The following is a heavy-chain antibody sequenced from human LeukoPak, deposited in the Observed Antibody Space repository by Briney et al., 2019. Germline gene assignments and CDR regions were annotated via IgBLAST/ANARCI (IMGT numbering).Heavy chain of an antibody. D-gene: IGHD3-22*01. CDR2: IYYSGST. CDR1: GGSISSYY. Sequence: SETLSLTCTVSGGSISSYYCSWIRQPPGKGLEWIGYIYYSGSTNYNPSLKSRVTISVDTSKNQFSLKLSSVTAADTAVYYCARASPRYYYDSSGYPRYYYYMDVWGKGTTVTVSS. J-gene: IGHJ6*03. V-gene: IGHV4-59*01. CDR3: ARASPRYYYDSSGYPRYYYYMDV.